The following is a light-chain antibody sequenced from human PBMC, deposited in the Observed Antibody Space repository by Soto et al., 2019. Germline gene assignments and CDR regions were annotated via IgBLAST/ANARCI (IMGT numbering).Light chain of an antibody. CDR3: CSYAGSSTPYV. V-gene: IGLV2-23*02. Sequence: QSVLTQPASVSGSPGQSITISCTGTSSDVGSYNVVSWYQQHPGKAPKLMIYEVSKRPSGVSNRFSGSKSGNTASLTISGLQSEDEADYYCCSYAGSSTPYVFGTGTKVTVL. CDR2: EVS. CDR1: SSDVGSYNV. J-gene: IGLJ1*01.